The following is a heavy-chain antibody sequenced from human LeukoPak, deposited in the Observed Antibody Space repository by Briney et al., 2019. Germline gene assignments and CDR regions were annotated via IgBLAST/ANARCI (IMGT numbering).Heavy chain of an antibody. D-gene: IGHD5-12*01. J-gene: IGHJ4*02. Sequence: SETLSLTCTVSGASVSSGGYYWSWIRQHPGKGLEWIGSIYYSGRTYYNPSLKSRVTTSIDTSKNQFSLKLSSVTAADTAVYYCARVGTPGYSGYDHWGQGTPVTVSS. V-gene: IGHV4-31*03. CDR2: IYYSGRT. CDR1: GASVSSGGYY. CDR3: ARVGTPGYSGYDH.